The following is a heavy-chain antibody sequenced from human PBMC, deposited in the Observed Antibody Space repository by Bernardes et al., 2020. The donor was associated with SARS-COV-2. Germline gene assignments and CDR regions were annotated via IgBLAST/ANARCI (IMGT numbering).Heavy chain of an antibody. Sequence: SETLSLTCSVSGGSISSGGYYWSWIRQHPGKGLEWIGYIFHSGNTYYNPSLKSRVTMSVDTSKNQFSLKLSSVTAADTAIYHCARDSLPIVFCGGDCDTGYDLWGKGTMVTVSS. J-gene: IGHJ3*01. D-gene: IGHD2-21*02. CDR1: GGSISSGGYY. CDR2: IFHSGNT. CDR3: ARDSLPIVFCGGDCDTGYDL. V-gene: IGHV4-31*03.